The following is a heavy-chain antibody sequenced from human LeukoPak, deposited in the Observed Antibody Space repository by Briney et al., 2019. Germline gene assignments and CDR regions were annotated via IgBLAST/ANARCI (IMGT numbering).Heavy chain of an antibody. V-gene: IGHV1-2*02. Sequence: GASVKVSCKASGHTFTGYYMHWVRQAPGQGLEWMGWINPNSGGTNYAQKFQGRVTMTRDTSISTAYMELSSLRSEDTAVYYCARGDSNYNLRREADAFDIWGQGTMVTVSS. CDR1: GHTFTGYY. J-gene: IGHJ3*02. CDR3: ARGDSNYNLRREADAFDI. D-gene: IGHD4-11*01. CDR2: INPNSGGT.